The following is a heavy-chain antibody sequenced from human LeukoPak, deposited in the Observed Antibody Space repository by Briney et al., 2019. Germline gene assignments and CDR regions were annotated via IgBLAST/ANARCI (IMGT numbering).Heavy chain of an antibody. D-gene: IGHD6-19*01. J-gene: IGHJ4*02. Sequence: PSETLSLTCAVYGGSFSGYYWSWIRQPPGKGLEWIGEINHSGSTNYNPSLKSRVTISVDTSKNQFSLKLSSVTAADTAVYYCARRDSSGNFDYWGQGTLVTVSS. CDR1: GGSFSGYY. V-gene: IGHV4-34*01. CDR3: ARRDSSGNFDY. CDR2: INHSGST.